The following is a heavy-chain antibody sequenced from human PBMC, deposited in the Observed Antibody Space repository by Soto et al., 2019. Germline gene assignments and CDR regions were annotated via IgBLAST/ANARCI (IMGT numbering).Heavy chain of an antibody. CDR2: ISSSSSHI. D-gene: IGHD2-2*01. V-gene: IGHV3-21*01. J-gene: IGHJ4*02. CDR1: GFTFSSYS. CDR3: STRYCTSTNCYSFDY. Sequence: GGSLRLSCAASGFTFSSYSMNWVRQAPGKGLEWVSSISSSSSHIFYADSVKGRFTISRENAKNSLYLQMNSLRAEETAVYYCSTRYCTSTNCYSFDYWCQGTLVTVSS.